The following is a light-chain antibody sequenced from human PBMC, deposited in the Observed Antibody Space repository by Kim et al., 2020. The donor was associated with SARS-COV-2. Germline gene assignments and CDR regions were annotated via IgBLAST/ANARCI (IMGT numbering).Light chain of an antibody. CDR2: STN. J-gene: IGLJ3*02. CDR3: VLYMGSGIWV. V-gene: IGLV8-61*01. CDR1: SGSVCTSYY. Sequence: QTVVTQEPSVSVSPGGTVTLTCGLSSGSVCTSYYPSWYQQTPGQAPRTLIYSTNTRASGVPDRFSGSILGNKAALTITGCQADYESDYYCVLYMGSGIWVFGGWTQLTVL.